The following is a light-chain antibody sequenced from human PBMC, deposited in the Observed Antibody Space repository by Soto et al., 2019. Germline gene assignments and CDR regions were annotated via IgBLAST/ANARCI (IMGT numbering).Light chain of an antibody. V-gene: IGKV3D-15*01. Sequence: EIVMTQSPATLSVSPGDGATLSCRASQSIDSNLAWYQQKPGQTPRLLIYGASTRPTGIPARFSGSGSGTEFTLTIISLQSEDSAVYYCQQYYNWWTFGHGTKVDIK. CDR1: QSIDSN. CDR3: QQYYNWWT. J-gene: IGKJ1*01. CDR2: GAS.